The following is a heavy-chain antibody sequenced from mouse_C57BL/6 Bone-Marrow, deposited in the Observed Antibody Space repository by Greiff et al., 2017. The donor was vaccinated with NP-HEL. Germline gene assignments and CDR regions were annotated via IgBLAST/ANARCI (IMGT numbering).Heavy chain of an antibody. D-gene: IGHD1-1*01. Sequence: QVQLQQPGADLVKPGASVKLSCKASGYTFTSYWMHWVKQRPGRGLEWIGRIDPNSGGTKFNEKFKTKATLTVDKPSSTAYMQLSSLTSEDAAVYYCAGYCYGSRGWYFDVWGTGTTVTVSS. CDR3: AGYCYGSRGWYFDV. CDR2: IDPNSGGT. V-gene: IGHV1-72*01. CDR1: GYTFTSYW. J-gene: IGHJ1*03.